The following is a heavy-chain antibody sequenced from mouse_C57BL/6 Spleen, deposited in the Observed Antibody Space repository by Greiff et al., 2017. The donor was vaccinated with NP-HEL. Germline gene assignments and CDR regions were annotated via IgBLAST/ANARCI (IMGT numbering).Heavy chain of an antibody. D-gene: IGHD3-2*02. CDR3: TRKLRLFDY. CDR1: GFNIKDDY. V-gene: IGHV14-4*01. Sequence: EVQLQQSGAELVRPGASVKLSCTASGFNIKDDYMHWVKQRPEQGLEWIGWIDPENGDTEYASKFQGKATITADTSSNTAYLQLSSLTSEDTAVYYCTRKLRLFDYWGQGTTLTVSS. J-gene: IGHJ2*01. CDR2: IDPENGDT.